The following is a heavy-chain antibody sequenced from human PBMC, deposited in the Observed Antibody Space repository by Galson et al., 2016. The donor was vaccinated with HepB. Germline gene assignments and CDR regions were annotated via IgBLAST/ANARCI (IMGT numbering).Heavy chain of an antibody. CDR1: GFTFRNYG. CDR3: VQGSTAPAV. V-gene: IGHV3-23*01. Sequence: SLRLSCAASGFTFRNYGMTWVRQAPGKGLEVVSSISRSGDSPDYADSVKGRFTISRDNSKKTLPLQMNSLTADDTAIYYCVQGSTAPAVWGKGTTVTVSS. D-gene: IGHD2-2*01. J-gene: IGHJ6*04. CDR2: ISRSGDSP.